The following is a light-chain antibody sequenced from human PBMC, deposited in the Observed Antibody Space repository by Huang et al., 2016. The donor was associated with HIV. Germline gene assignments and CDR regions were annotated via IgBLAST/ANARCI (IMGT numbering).Light chain of an antibody. V-gene: IGKV3-15*01. CDR3: QQYNNWPPVT. J-gene: IGKJ4*01. CDR1: QGVGSN. Sequence: EIVMTQSPATLVVSPGERATLSCRASQGVGSNLAWYQHKPGQAPRLLIYGVSTRATGIPARFSGSGSGTDFTLTISSLQSEEFAVYYCQQYNNWPPVTFGGGTKVEIK. CDR2: GVS.